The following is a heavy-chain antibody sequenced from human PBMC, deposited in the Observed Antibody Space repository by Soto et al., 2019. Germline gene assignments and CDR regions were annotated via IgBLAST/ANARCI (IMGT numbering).Heavy chain of an antibody. CDR2: VSGNGGNT. V-gene: IGHV3-23*01. CDR3: AKDRMGASGWFDP. J-gene: IGHJ5*02. CDR1: GFSFISYT. Sequence: GGSLRLSCVASGFSFISYTMNWVRQAPGKGLEWVSGVSGNGGNTYYADSVKGRFSISRDNSKNTLYLQLNSLRAEDTAIYYCAKDRMGASGWFDPWGQGTPVTVSS. D-gene: IGHD1-26*01.